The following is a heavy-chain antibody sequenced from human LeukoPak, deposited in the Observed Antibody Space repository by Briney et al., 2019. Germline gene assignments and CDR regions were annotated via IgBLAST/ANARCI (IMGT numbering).Heavy chain of an antibody. J-gene: IGHJ3*02. CDR2: IRSKAYGGTT. CDR3: TRDPEAYCGGDCSPGVDDAFDI. V-gene: IGHV3-49*04. CDR1: GFTFSDYA. D-gene: IGHD2-21*02. Sequence: GRSLRLSCTASGFTFSDYAMSWVRQAPGKGLEWVGFIRSKAYGGTTEYAASVKGRFTISRDDSKSIAYLQMNSLKTEDTAVYYCTRDPEAYCGGDCSPGVDDAFDIWGQGTMVTVSS.